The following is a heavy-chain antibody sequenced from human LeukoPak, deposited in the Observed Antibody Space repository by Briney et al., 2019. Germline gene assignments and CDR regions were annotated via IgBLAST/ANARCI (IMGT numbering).Heavy chain of an antibody. CDR3: ARDESGDSYGLY. V-gene: IGHV3-7*05. D-gene: IGHD5-18*01. CDR2: IKQDGSQK. Sequence: GGSLRLSRAVSGFTFSSYWMNWVRQAPGKGLEWVANIKQDGSQKYYVDSVRGRFTISRDNAKNSLYLQLNSLRAEDTAVYYCARDESGDSYGLYWGQGTLVTVSS. J-gene: IGHJ4*02. CDR1: GFTFSSYW.